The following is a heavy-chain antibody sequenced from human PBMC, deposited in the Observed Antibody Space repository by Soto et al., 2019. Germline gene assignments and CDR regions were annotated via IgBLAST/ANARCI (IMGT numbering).Heavy chain of an antibody. J-gene: IGHJ4*02. Sequence: QVQLVQSGAEVKKPGSSVKVSCKASGGTFSSYAISWVRQAPGQGLEWMGGIIPIFGTANYAQKFQGRVTITADESTNNTERGVKRRRFGDTAGYYCARAPLGVVDAIRPYGGRGTLVTVPS. CDR2: IIPIFGTA. CDR1: GGTFSSYA. CDR3: ARAPLGVVDAIRPY. V-gene: IGHV1-69*01. D-gene: IGHD2-8*02.